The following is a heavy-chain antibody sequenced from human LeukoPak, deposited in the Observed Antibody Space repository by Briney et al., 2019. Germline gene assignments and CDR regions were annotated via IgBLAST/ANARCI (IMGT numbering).Heavy chain of an antibody. D-gene: IGHD2-15*01. J-gene: IGHJ4*02. CDR3: ARWSCSGGRCYPGDY. CDR1: GDSISSYY. CDR2: TRYSGST. V-gene: IGHV4-59*01. Sequence: PSETLSLTCTVSGDSISSYYWSWIRQPPGKGLEWIGYTRYSGSTNYNPSLESRVTFSVDASKNQFSLKLYSVSAADTAIYYCARWSCSGGRCYPGDYWGQGTLVTVSS.